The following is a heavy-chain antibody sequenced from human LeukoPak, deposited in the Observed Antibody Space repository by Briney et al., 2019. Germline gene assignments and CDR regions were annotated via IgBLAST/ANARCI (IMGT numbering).Heavy chain of an antibody. CDR3: ARDHQWLTYFDY. D-gene: IGHD6-19*01. J-gene: IGHJ4*02. CDR2: ISHDGSSK. Sequence: PGGSLRLSCAASGFTFSSYSMHWVRQAPGKGLEWVAVISHDGSSKYYADSVKGRFTISRDNSKNTLYLQMNSLRPEDTGVHYCARDHQWLTYFDYWGRGTLVTVSS. CDR1: GFTFSSYS. V-gene: IGHV3-30-3*01.